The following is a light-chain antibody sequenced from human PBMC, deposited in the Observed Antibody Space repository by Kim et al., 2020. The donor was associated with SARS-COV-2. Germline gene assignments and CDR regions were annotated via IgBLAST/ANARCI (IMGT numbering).Light chain of an antibody. CDR2: DAS. CDR3: QQYGWT. J-gene: IGKJ1*01. Sequence: TLSASVGDRVTITCRASQSISSWLAWYQQKPGKAPKLLIYDASSLGSGVPSRFSGSGSGTEFTLTISSLQPDDFATYYCQQYGWTFGQGTKVEIK. V-gene: IGKV1-5*01. CDR1: QSISSW.